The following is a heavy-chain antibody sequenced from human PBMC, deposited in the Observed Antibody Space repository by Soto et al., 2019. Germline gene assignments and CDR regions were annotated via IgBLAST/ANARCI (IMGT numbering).Heavy chain of an antibody. CDR1: GGSISSGGYY. V-gene: IGHV4-31*03. Sequence: QVQLQESGPGLVKPSQTLSLTCTVSGGSISSGGYYWSWIRQHPGKGLEWIGYIYYSGSTYYNPSLKSRVTISVDTSKNQFSLKLSSVTVADTAVYYCARETSAIWAFDIWGQGTMVTVSS. CDR3: ARETSAIWAFDI. D-gene: IGHD3-16*01. CDR2: IYYSGST. J-gene: IGHJ3*02.